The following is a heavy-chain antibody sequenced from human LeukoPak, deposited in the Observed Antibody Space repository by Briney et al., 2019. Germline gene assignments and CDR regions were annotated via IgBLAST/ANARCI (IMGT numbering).Heavy chain of an antibody. V-gene: IGHV1-2*02. CDR3: VGDPYGDAYAGGLDF. CDR1: GYTFTGYY. CDR2: INPNSGGT. D-gene: IGHD3-16*01. J-gene: IGHJ4*02. Sequence: ASVKVSCKASGYTFTGYYMHWVRQAPGQGLEWMGWINPNSGGTNYAQKFQGRVTMTRDTSISTAYLDLSSLRSDDTAIYYCVGDPYGDAYAGGLDFWGQGTLVTVSS.